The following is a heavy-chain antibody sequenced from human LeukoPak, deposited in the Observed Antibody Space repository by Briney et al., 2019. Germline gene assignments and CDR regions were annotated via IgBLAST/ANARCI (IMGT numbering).Heavy chain of an antibody. CDR2: ISAYNGNT. J-gene: IGHJ6*02. CDR3: ARDLEFPRITNDYGDYEEPYYGMDV. D-gene: IGHD4-17*01. V-gene: IGHV1-18*01. CDR1: GYTFTSYG. Sequence: ASVKVPCKASGYTFTSYGISWVRQAPGQGLEWMGWISAYNGNTNYAQKLQGRVTMTTDTSTSTAYMELRSLRSDDTAVYYCARDLEFPRITNDYGDYEEPYYGMDVWGQGTTVTVSS.